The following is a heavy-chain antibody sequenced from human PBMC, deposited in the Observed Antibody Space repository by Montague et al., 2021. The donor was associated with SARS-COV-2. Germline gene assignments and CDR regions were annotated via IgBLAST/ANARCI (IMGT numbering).Heavy chain of an antibody. CDR1: GFSLSTSGMC. Sequence: PALVTPTQTLTLTCTFSGFSLSTSGMCVSWIRQPPGKALEWLARXDWDDDKYYSTSLKTRLTISKDTSKNQVVLTMTNMDPVDTATYYCARTHYYDSSGYHDAFDIWGQGKMVTVSS. J-gene: IGHJ3*02. CDR2: XDWDDDK. D-gene: IGHD3-22*01. V-gene: IGHV2-70*11. CDR3: ARTHYYDSSGYHDAFDI.